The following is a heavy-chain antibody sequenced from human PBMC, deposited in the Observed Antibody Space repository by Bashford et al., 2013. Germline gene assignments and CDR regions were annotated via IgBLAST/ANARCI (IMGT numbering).Heavy chain of an antibody. V-gene: IGHV3-33*08. CDR1: GFIFDNFA. CDR3: ARADEGDVPFDS. J-gene: IGHJ4*02. Sequence: GGSLRLSCAASGFIFDNFAMSWVRQAPGKGLEWVAVIWNDGSNRYYADSVKGRFIISRDNSKNMVYLQMHSLRTEDTAVYFCARADEGDVPFDSWGQGTLVTVSS. CDR2: IWNDGSNR. D-gene: IGHD3-16*01.